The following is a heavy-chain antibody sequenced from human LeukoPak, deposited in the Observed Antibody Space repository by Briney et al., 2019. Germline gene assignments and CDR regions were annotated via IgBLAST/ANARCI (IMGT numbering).Heavy chain of an antibody. V-gene: IGHV3-48*03. CDR3: ARDCIVGATCFDY. J-gene: IGHJ4*02. CDR1: GFTFSRYE. D-gene: IGHD1-26*01. Sequence: PGGSLRLSCAASGFTFSRYEMNWVRQAPGKGLEWLSYISSSGSTMYYADSVKGRITISRDNAKNSLYLQMNSLRAEDTAVYYCARDCIVGATCFDYWGQGTLVTVSS. CDR2: ISSSGSTM.